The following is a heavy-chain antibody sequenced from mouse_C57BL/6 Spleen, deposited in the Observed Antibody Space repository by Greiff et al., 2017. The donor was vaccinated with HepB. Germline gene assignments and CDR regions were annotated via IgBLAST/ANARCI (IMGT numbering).Heavy chain of an antibody. Sequence: QVQLQQSGPELVKPGASVKLSCKASGYTFTSYDINWVKQRPGQGLEWIGWIYPRDGSTKDNEKFKGKATLTVDTSSSTAYMELHSLTSEDSAVYFCARGDYYSNFAWFAYWGQGTLVTVSA. CDR2: IYPRDGST. CDR1: GYTFTSYD. J-gene: IGHJ3*01. D-gene: IGHD2-5*01. V-gene: IGHV1-85*01. CDR3: ARGDYYSNFAWFAY.